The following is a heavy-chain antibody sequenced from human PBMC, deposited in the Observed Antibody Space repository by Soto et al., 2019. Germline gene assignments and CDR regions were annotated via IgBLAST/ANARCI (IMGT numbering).Heavy chain of an antibody. D-gene: IGHD4-4*01. V-gene: IGHV4-30-2*01. J-gene: IGHJ6*02. CDR2: IYHSGST. Sequence: SRNLEITCAVSDGSSSSGGYSCGVIRQPPGKGLEWIGYIYHSGSTCYNPSLKSRVTISVDRSKNQFSLKLSSVTAADTAVYFFASLQRYYYGMAVWGQGTPVTVSS. CDR1: DGSSSSGGYS. CDR3: ASLQRYYYGMAV.